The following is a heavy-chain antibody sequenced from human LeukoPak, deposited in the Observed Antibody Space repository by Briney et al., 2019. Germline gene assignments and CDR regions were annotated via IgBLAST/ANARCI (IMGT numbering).Heavy chain of an antibody. CDR1: GGSISSNNYY. D-gene: IGHD2-2*01. Sequence: SETLSLTCTVSGGSISSNNYYWGWIRQPPGKGLEWIGSIYYSGSTYYNPSLKSRVTISVDTSKNQFSLKLISVTAADTAVYYCARVRVVPASISDAYYMDVWGKGTTVTISS. V-gene: IGHV4-39*01. J-gene: IGHJ6*03. CDR3: ARVRVVPASISDAYYMDV. CDR2: IYYSGST.